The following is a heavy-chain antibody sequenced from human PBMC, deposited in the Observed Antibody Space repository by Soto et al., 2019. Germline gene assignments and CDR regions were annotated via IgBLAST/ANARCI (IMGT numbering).Heavy chain of an antibody. D-gene: IGHD2-15*01. CDR1: GFTFSRLA. CDR2: ISTGGRYI. V-gene: IGHV3-21*01. Sequence: EVHLVESGGGLVKPGGSLRLSCTVSGFTFSRLAMNWVRQAPGKGLEWVASISTGGRYIYYADSVKGRFTVSRDNAKESLYLQMDSLTGEDTAIYYCVTNVVVVSAAGSWGQGTLVTVSS. CDR3: VTNVVVVSAAGS. J-gene: IGHJ5*02.